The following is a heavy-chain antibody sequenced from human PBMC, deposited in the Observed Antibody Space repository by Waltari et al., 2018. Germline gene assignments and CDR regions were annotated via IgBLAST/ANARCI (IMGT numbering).Heavy chain of an antibody. J-gene: IGHJ4*02. V-gene: IGHV4-34*01. CDR1: GGSFSGYY. CDR2: INHGGST. Sequence: QVQLQQWGAGLLKPSETLSLTCAVYGGSFSGYYWSWIRQPPGKGLEWIGEINHGGSTNYTPSLKSRVTISVDTSKNQFSLKLSSVTAADTAVYYCARGGLDDGVSLPLDYWGQGTLVTVSS. D-gene: IGHD3-3*01. CDR3: ARGGLDDGVSLPLDY.